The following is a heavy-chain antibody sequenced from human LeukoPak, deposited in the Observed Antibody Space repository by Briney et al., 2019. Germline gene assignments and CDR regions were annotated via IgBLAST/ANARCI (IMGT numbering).Heavy chain of an antibody. J-gene: IGHJ4*02. V-gene: IGHV3-30*02. D-gene: IGHD2-2*01. CDR1: GFTFSSYG. CDR2: IRYDGSNK. CDR3: ADILYYCSSTSCFDY. Sequence: GGSLRLTCAASGFTFSSYGMHWVRQAPGKGLEWVALIRYDGSNKYYADSVKGRFTISRDNSKNTLYLQMNSLRAEDTAVYYCADILYYCSSTSCFDYWGQGTLVTVSS.